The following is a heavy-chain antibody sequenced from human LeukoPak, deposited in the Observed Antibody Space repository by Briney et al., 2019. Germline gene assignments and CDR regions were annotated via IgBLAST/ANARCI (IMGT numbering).Heavy chain of an antibody. CDR2: IYTSGST. V-gene: IGHV4-4*07. J-gene: IGHJ5*02. CDR3: ARNMYSSSSVWFDP. D-gene: IGHD6-6*01. CDR1: GGSISSYY. Sequence: SETLSLTCTVSGGSISSYYWSWIRQPAGKGLKWIGRIYTSGSTNYNPSLKSRVTMSVDTSKNQFSLKLSSVTAADTAVYYCARNMYSSSSVWFDPWGQGTLVTVSS.